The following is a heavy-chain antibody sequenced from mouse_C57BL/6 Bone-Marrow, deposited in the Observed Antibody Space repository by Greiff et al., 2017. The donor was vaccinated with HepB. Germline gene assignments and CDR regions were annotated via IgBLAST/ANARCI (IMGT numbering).Heavy chain of an antibody. CDR3: ARPYYSNYVAWFAY. V-gene: IGHV1-64*01. CDR2: IHPNSGST. D-gene: IGHD2-5*01. Sequence: QVQLQQPGAELVKPGASVKLSCKASGYTFTSYWMHWVKQRPGQGLEWIGMIHPNSGSTNYNEKFKSKATLTVDKSSRTAYMQLSSLTSEDSAVYYCARPYYSNYVAWFAYWGQGTLVTVSA. J-gene: IGHJ3*01. CDR1: GYTFTSYW.